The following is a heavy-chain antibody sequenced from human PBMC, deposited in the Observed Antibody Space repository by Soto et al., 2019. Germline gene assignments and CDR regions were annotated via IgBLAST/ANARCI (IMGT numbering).Heavy chain of an antibody. Sequence: EVQLVESGGGLVQPGGSLRLPCAASGFTLSGYWMHWVRQAPGKGLMWVSHIDSDGSSTNYADSVKGRFTISRDNAENTLYLQMNSLRAEDTAVYYCVWGLWKFALGYWGQGTLVTVSS. CDR1: GFTLSGYW. V-gene: IGHV3-74*01. CDR3: VWGLWKFALGY. CDR2: IDSDGSST. D-gene: IGHD1-1*01. J-gene: IGHJ4*02.